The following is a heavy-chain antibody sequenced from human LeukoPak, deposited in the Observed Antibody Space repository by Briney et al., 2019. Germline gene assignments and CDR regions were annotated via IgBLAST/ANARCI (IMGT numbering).Heavy chain of an antibody. J-gene: IGHJ4*02. CDR1: GVPPAAFG. Sequence: SLSLSPAASGVPPAAFGMSSGPEFPGTRREWVSGLNWDGRTTGYADSVKGRFSISRDNAKNSLFLQMNSLMPEDTAFYYCARGDPYSKPLDYWGQGTLVTVSS. CDR2: LNWDGRTT. V-gene: IGHV3-20*03. D-gene: IGHD4-11*01. CDR3: ARGDPYSKPLDY.